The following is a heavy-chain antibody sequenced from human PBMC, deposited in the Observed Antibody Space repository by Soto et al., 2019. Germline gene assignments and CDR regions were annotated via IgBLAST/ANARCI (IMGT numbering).Heavy chain of an antibody. CDR2: ISYDGSNK. V-gene: IGHV3-30*18. CDR3: AKVAGAALFDY. J-gene: IGHJ4*02. Sequence: QVQLVESGGGVVQPGRSLRLSCAASGFTFSSYGMHWVRQAPGKGLEWVAVISYDGSNKYYADSVKGRFTISRDNSKNTLYLQMNSLRAEDTAVYYCAKVAGAALFDYWGQGTLVTVSS. D-gene: IGHD6-13*01. CDR1: GFTFSSYG.